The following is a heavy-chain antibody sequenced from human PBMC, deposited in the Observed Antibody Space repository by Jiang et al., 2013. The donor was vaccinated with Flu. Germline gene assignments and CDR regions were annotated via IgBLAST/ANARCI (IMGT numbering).Heavy chain of an antibody. V-gene: IGHV3-74*01. J-gene: IGHJ4*02. CDR1: GFTFSSYY. CDR3: VRDGDNYDFDH. Sequence: SCAASGFTFSSYYIHWVRQAPGKGLVWVSRINGDGSGTNYADSVKGRFTISRDNAKNTLYLQMNSLRAEDTAVYYCVRDGDNYDFDHWGQGTLVTVSS. D-gene: IGHD2-21*02. CDR2: INGDGSGT.